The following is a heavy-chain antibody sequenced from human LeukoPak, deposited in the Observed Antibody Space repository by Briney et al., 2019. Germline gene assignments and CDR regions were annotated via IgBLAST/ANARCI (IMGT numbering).Heavy chain of an antibody. CDR1: GFTFSSYS. J-gene: IGHJ4*02. CDR3: ASRRDPLWGAAAGIPFDY. CDR2: ISSSSSTI. Sequence: GGSLRLSCAASGFTFSSYSMNWVRQALGKGLEWVSYISSSSSTIYYADSVKGRFTISRDNAKNSLYLQMNSLRAEDTAVYYCASRRDPLWGAAAGIPFDYWGQGTLVTVSS. D-gene: IGHD6-13*01. V-gene: IGHV3-48*04.